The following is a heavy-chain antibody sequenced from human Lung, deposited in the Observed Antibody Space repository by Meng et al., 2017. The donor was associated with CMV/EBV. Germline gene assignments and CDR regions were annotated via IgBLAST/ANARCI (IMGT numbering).Heavy chain of an antibody. Sequence: SXTLSLXCTVSGGSISSYYWSWIRQPPGKGLEWNGYIYYSGSTNYNPSLKSRVTISVDTSKNQFSLKLSSVTAADTAVYYCARVSGYYYYGMDVWGQGTTVTVSS. D-gene: IGHD3-3*01. CDR2: IYYSGST. V-gene: IGHV4-59*01. CDR3: ARVSGYYYYGMDV. J-gene: IGHJ6*02. CDR1: GGSISSYY.